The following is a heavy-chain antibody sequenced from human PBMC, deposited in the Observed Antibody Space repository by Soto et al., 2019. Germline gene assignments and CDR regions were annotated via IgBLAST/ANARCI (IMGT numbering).Heavy chain of an antibody. Sequence: SETLSLTCSVSGGSISSYYWSWIRQPPGKGLEWIAYIYYSVTSYNPSLKSRASISLDTSKNQFSLKLSSVTAADTAVYYCARTYDGSGPNSGGYSFDIWGQGTMVTGSS. CDR2: IYYSVT. J-gene: IGHJ3*02. CDR3: ARTYDGSGPNSGGYSFDI. D-gene: IGHD3-22*01. V-gene: IGHV4-59*01. CDR1: GGSISSYY.